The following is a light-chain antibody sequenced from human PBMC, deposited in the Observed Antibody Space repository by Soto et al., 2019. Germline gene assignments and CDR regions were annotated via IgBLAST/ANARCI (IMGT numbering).Light chain of an antibody. Sequence: DIQMTQSPSTLSASVGDRVTITCRASQSISNWLAWHQQKPGTAPKLVIYDASTLESGVPSRFSGSGSWTEFNLTISSLQPDDFATYYCQQYNTYSWTFGQGPKVEIK. CDR3: QQYNTYSWT. CDR2: DAS. CDR1: QSISNW. J-gene: IGKJ1*01. V-gene: IGKV1-5*01.